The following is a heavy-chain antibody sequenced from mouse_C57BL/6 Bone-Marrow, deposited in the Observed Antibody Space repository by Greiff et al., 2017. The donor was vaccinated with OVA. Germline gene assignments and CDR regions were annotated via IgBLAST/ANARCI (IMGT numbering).Heavy chain of an antibody. Sequence: QVQLQQPGAELVKPGASVTFSCTASGYTFTSYWMPWVKQRPGQGLQWIGMIHPNSGSTNYNATFKSQTTLTVDKSSSTDYMQLSSLASEDSAVYYVAGGYYAMDYWGQGTSVTVSS. CDR3: AGGYYAMDY. D-gene: IGHD1-1*02. CDR1: GYTFTSYW. V-gene: IGHV1-64*01. CDR2: IHPNSGST. J-gene: IGHJ4*01.